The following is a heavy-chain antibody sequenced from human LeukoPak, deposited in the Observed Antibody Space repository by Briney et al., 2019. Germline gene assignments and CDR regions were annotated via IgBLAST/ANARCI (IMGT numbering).Heavy chain of an antibody. CDR2: IYYSGST. CDR3: ARVSKVGLRYFDWLPNYYYYMDV. D-gene: IGHD3-9*01. Sequence: SETLPLTCTVSGGSISSYYWSWIRQPPGKGLEWIGYIYYSGSTNYNPSLKSRVTISVDTSKNQFSLKLSSVTAADTAVYYCARVSKVGLRYFDWLPNYYYYMDVWGKGTTVTISS. CDR1: GGSISSYY. V-gene: IGHV4-59*01. J-gene: IGHJ6*03.